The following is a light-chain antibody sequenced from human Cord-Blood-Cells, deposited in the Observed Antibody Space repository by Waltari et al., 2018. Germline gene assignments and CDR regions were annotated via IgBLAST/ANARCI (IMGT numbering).Light chain of an antibody. J-gene: IGLJ2*01. CDR1: SSDVGSYNL. Sequence: QSALTQPASVSGSPGQSLTISCTGTSSDVGSYNLVSWYQQHPGQAPKLIIYEGSTRPSGVSNRFSGSKSGNTASLTISGLQAEDEADYYCCSYAGSSTLVFGGGTKLTVL. CDR2: EGS. CDR3: CSYAGSSTLV. V-gene: IGLV2-23*01.